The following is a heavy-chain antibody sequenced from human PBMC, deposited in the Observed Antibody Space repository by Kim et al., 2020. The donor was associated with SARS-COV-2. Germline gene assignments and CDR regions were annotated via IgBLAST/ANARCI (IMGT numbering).Heavy chain of an antibody. J-gene: IGHJ5*01. Sequence: SETLSLTCSVSGGSTRSSSSSWGWIRQPPGRGLEWIGSMYFSGSTYYNPALKSRVTMDVDTSKNQFSLNLNSVTAADTAVYYCARHDILLCFGADSWGQGTLVTVSS. D-gene: IGHD3-10*01. CDR3: ARHDILLCFGADS. CDR2: MYFSGST. CDR1: GGSTRSSSSS. V-gene: IGHV4-39*01.